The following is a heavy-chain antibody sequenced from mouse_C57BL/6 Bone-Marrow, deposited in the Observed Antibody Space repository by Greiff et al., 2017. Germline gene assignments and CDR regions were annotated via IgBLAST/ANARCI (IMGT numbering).Heavy chain of an antibody. D-gene: IGHD3-2*02. CDR3: AKQRLRAY. CDR2: LWGGGST. Sequence: VHLVESGPGLVAPSQSLSITCTVSGFSLTSYGVDWVSQPPGMGLEWLGVLWGGGSTNYTSALMSRLSISEDNYMSQVFLKMNRLQTDDTAMYYCAKQRLRAYWGQGTLVTVSA. V-gene: IGHV2-9*01. CDR1: GFSLTSYG. J-gene: IGHJ3*01.